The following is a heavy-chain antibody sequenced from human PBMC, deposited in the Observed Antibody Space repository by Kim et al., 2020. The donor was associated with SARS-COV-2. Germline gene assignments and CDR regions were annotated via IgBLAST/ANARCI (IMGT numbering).Heavy chain of an antibody. D-gene: IGHD3-22*01. Sequence: GESLKISCKGSGYSFTSYWIGWVRQMPGKGLEWMGIIYPGDSDTRYSPSFQGQVTISADKSISTAYLQWSSLKASDTAMYYCARRLMRYDSSGYPFNWFDPWGQGTLVTVSS. V-gene: IGHV5-51*01. CDR2: IYPGDSDT. CDR1: GYSFTSYW. J-gene: IGHJ5*02. CDR3: ARRLMRYDSSGYPFNWFDP.